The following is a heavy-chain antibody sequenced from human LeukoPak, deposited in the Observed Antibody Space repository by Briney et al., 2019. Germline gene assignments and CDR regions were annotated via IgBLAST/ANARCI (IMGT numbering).Heavy chain of an antibody. CDR2: ISVHTGNT. D-gene: IGHD4-17*01. Sequence: ASVKVSCKASGYSFTSYGISWVRQAPGQGLEWMGRISVHTGNTNYAQKFQGRVTMTTDTSTSTAYMGLRSLRSDDTAVYYCARVRSDYGDFGNYWGQGTLVTVSS. V-gene: IGHV1-18*04. CDR3: ARVRSDYGDFGNY. CDR1: GYSFTSYG. J-gene: IGHJ4*02.